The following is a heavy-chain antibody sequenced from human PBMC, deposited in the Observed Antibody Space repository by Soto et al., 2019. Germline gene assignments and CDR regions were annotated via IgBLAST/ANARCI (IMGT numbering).Heavy chain of an antibody. CDR1: GFTFSNYA. V-gene: IGHV3-23*01. D-gene: IGHD1-26*01. J-gene: IGHJ4*02. Sequence: GSLRLSCAASGFTFSNYAMSWVRQAPGKGLEWVSAISGSGGSTYHADSVKGRFTVSRDNPKNTLSLQMNSLRAEDTAVYYCARDTGGSYVFWGQGALVTVSS. CDR2: ISGSGGST. CDR3: ARDTGGSYVF.